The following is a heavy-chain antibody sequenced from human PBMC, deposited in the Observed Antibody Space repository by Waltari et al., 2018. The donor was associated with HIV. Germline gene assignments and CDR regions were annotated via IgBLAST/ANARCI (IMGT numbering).Heavy chain of an antibody. CDR3: ANLGGGTSGYFDY. CDR1: GFTFSSFP. J-gene: IGHJ4*02. CDR2: ISTSGGST. D-gene: IGHD3-16*01. Sequence: EVQVLESGGGLVQPGGSLRLSCAASGFTFSSFPMTWVRQAPGKGLEWVSGISTSGGSTNYADSVKGRFTISRDNSKSMLYLQMNTLRAEDTAVYYCANLGGGTSGYFDYWGQGTLVTVSS. V-gene: IGHV3-23*01.